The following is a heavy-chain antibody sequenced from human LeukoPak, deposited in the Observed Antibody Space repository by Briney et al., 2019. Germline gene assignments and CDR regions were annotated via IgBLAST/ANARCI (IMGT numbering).Heavy chain of an antibody. CDR1: GGSISSYY. CDR3: ARAIRRDGYNLFDY. J-gene: IGHJ4*02. Sequence: SETLSLTCTVSGGSISSYYWSWIRQPPGKGLEWIGYIYYSGSTNYNPSLKSRVTISVDTSKNQFSLKLSSVTAADTAVYYWARAIRRDGYNLFDYWGQGTLVTVSS. D-gene: IGHD5-24*01. CDR2: IYYSGST. V-gene: IGHV4-59*01.